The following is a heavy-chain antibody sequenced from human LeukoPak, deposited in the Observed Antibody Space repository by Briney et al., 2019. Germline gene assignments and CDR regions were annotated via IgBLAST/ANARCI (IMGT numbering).Heavy chain of an antibody. V-gene: IGHV3-74*01. CDR1: GFTFSSYW. CDR3: ASTVSRRDGYNFIT. J-gene: IGHJ5*02. D-gene: IGHD5-24*01. Sequence: GGSLRLSCAASGFTFSSYWMHWVRQVPGKGLVWVSRINTDGTITTYADAVKGRSTVSRDNAKNTLYLQMDSLRAEDTAVYYCASTVSRRDGYNFITWGQGTLVIVSS. CDR2: INTDGTIT.